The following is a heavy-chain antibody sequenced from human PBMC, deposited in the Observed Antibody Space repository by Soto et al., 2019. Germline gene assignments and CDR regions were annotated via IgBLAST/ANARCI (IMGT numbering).Heavy chain of an antibody. CDR3: ARGGHVVVVTAAFDY. V-gene: IGHV1-46*01. CDR1: GNTFTNYY. CDR2: INPSGGHT. Sequence: QVQLMQSGAEVKKPGASVKVSCKASGNTFTNYYIHWVRQAPGQGLEWMGTINPSGGHTTYSQNFLGRGTMTRDTSTSTLYMELTSLTSDVTAVYYCARGGHVVVVTAAFDYWGQGTLVTVSS. D-gene: IGHD2-21*02. J-gene: IGHJ4*02.